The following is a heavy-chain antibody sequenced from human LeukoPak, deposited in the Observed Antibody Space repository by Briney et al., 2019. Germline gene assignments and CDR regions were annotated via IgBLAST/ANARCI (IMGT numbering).Heavy chain of an antibody. CDR3: ARSYVLNFFNP. D-gene: IGHD3-10*02. V-gene: IGHV3-30*02. CDR1: GFTFSTFH. Sequence: GGSLRLSCATSGFTFSTFHMHWVRQAPGGVPEWVAFIKNDGGNEYYADSVKGRFAISRDDSKSTVYLQMNSLTAEDTAVYYCARSYVLNFFNPWGQGTLVTVSS. J-gene: IGHJ5*02. CDR2: IKNDGGNE.